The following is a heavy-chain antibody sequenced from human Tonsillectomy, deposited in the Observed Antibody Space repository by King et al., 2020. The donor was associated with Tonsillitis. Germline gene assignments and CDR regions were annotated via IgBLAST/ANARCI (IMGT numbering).Heavy chain of an antibody. V-gene: IGHV3-21*01. J-gene: IGHJ6*02. Sequence: VQLVESGGGLVKPGGSLRLSCAASGFTFSSYSMNWVRQAPGKGLEWASSISSSSSYIYYADSVKGRFTISRDNAKNSLYLQMNSLRAEDTAVYYCARVPPNYYYGMDVWGQGTTVTVSS. CDR2: ISSSSSYI. CDR1: GFTFSSYS. CDR3: ARVPPNYYYGMDV.